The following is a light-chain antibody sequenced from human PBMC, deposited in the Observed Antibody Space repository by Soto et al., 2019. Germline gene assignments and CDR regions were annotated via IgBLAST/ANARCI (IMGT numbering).Light chain of an antibody. CDR3: AAWDDSLNGRL. V-gene: IGLV1-44*01. J-gene: IGLJ1*01. Sequence: QSVLTQPPSASGTPGQRVTISCSGSSSNIGSISVYWYQQLPGTAPKLLIYRNDQRPSGVPDRFSGSKSGTSASLANSGLQTEDEADYYCAAWDDSLNGRLFGTGTKLTVL. CDR1: SSNIGSIS. CDR2: RND.